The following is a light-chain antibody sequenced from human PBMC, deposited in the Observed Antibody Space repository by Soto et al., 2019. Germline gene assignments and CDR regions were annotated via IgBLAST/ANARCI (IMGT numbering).Light chain of an antibody. CDR2: FAS. CDR1: ESVNNN. J-gene: IGKJ4*01. V-gene: IGKV3-15*01. Sequence: EIVMTQSPATLSVSPGERATVSCRASESVNNNLAWYQHKPGQAPRLLIYFASTRATGIPGRFSGSGSATEFSLAISSLQPEDFAVYYCQQYSKWPLTFGGGTKVET. CDR3: QQYSKWPLT.